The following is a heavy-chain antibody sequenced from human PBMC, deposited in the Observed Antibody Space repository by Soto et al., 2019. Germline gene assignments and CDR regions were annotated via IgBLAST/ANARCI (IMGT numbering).Heavy chain of an antibody. Sequence: EVQLVESGGGLVQPGGSLRLSCAASGFTFSSYEMNWVRQAPGKGLEWVSYISSSGSTIYYADSVKGRFTISRDNAKNSLYVQMNRLRAEDTAVYYCARHLLPGYYYDGMEVWGQGTTVTVSS. CDR3: ARHLLPGYYYDGMEV. CDR2: ISSSGSTI. J-gene: IGHJ6*02. V-gene: IGHV3-48*03. CDR1: GFTFSSYE.